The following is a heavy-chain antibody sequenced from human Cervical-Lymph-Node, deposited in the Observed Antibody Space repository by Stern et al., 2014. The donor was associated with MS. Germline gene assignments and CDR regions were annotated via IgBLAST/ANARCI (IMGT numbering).Heavy chain of an antibody. J-gene: IGHJ5*02. CDR3: ARVGGQWLSLIDP. V-gene: IGHV4-59*01. CDR1: GGSISSYY. D-gene: IGHD6-19*01. CDR2: IYYRCST. Sequence: VPLVESGPGLAKPSETMSLTCTDSGGSISSYYWRLIRQPPGKGLEWLGYIYYRCSTNDNPSLKSRVTISVDTSKNQFSLKLSSVTAADTAVYYCARVGGQWLSLIDPWGQGTLVTVSS.